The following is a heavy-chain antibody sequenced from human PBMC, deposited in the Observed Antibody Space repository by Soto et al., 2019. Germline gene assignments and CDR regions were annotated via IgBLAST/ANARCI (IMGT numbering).Heavy chain of an antibody. Sequence: VRSRRLSFAVFGFIFRSYDMTWVRQALGKRRKWVSTILVSGSPHYEDAVEGRLAIYRDTSENTVYMKMNSLTAGEKAVSYCAKVSATGGGAFELCGQGTLVTVSS. D-gene: IGHD2-8*02. J-gene: IGHJ4*01. CDR1: GFIFRSYD. CDR3: AKVSATGGGAFEL. V-gene: IGHV3-23*01. CDR2: ILVSGSP.